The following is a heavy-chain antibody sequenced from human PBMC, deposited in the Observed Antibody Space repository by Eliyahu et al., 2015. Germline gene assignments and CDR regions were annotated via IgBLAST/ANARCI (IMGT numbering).Heavy chain of an antibody. D-gene: IGHD3-22*01. V-gene: IGHV2-26*01. CDR3: ARMRRYYDSSGYYYHYYGMDV. CDR2: IFSNDEH. J-gene: IGHJ6*02. Sequence: QPPGKALEWLAHIFSNDEHSYSTFLKSRLTISKDTSTSQVVLTMTNMDPVDTATYYCARMRRYYDSSGYYYHYYGMDVWGRGTTVTVSS.